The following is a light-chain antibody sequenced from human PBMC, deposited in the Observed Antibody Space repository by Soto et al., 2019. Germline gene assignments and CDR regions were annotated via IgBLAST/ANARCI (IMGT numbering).Light chain of an antibody. CDR2: ATS. CDR1: QGIAPY. Sequence: DVQMTQSPSSLSAFVGDRGTITCRASQGIAPYLAWFQQKPGKVPKLLIYATSTLQSGVPSRFSGSGSGTDFTLTISSLQPEDVATYCCQKYNTAPLTFGGGTKVEIK. J-gene: IGKJ4*01. CDR3: QKYNTAPLT. V-gene: IGKV1-27*01.